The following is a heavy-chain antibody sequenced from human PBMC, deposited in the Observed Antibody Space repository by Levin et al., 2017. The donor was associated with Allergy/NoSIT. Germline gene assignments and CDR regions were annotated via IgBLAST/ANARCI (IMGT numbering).Heavy chain of an antibody. V-gene: IGHV4-34*01. J-gene: IGHJ4*02. D-gene: IGHD1-26*01. CDR3: ARGYYGSSYLNY. Sequence: SQTLSLTCAVYGGSFSGYYWSWIRPPPGKGLEWIGEINHSGSTNYNPSLKSRVTISVDTSKNQFSLKLSSVTAADTAVYYCARGYYGSSYLNYWGQGTLVTVSS. CDR2: INHSGST. CDR1: GGSFSGYY.